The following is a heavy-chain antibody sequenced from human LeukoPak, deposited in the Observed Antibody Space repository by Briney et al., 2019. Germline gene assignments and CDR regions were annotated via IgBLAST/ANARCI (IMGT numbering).Heavy chain of an antibody. CDR3: ARMTTVTVDAFDI. V-gene: IGHV4-30-4*08. CDR1: GGSISSGDYY. CDR2: IYYSGST. D-gene: IGHD4-17*01. Sequence: SQTLSLTCTVPGGSISSGDYYWSWIRQPPGKGLEWIGYIYYSGSTYYNPSLKSRVTISVDTSKNQFSLKLSSVTAADTAVYYCARMTTVTVDAFDIWGQGTMVTVSS. J-gene: IGHJ3*02.